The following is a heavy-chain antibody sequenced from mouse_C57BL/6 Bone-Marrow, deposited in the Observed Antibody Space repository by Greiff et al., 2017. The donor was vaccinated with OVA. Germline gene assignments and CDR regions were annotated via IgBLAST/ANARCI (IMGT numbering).Heavy chain of an antibody. J-gene: IGHJ4*01. CDR2: IWSGGST. CDR1: GFSLTSYG. V-gene: IGHV2-2*01. CDR3: ARLTFYAMDY. Sequence: QVQLKESGPGLVQPSQSLYITCTVSGFSLTSYGVNWVRQSPGKGLEWLGVIWSGGSTDYNAAFISRLSISKDNAKSQMFVKMNSLQADDTAIYYCARLTFYAMDYWGQGTSVTVSS. D-gene: IGHD4-1*01.